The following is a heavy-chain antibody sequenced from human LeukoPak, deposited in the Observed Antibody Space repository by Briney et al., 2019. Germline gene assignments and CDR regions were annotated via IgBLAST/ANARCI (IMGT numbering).Heavy chain of an antibody. J-gene: IGHJ4*02. D-gene: IGHD1-26*01. Sequence: GGSLRLSCAASGFTFSSYGMHWVRQAPGKGLEWVAVISYDGSNKYYADSVKGRFTISRDNSKNTLYLQMNSLRAEDTAVYYCAKLTIVGATDYWGQGTLVTVSS. CDR1: GFTFSSYG. V-gene: IGHV3-30*18. CDR3: AKLTIVGATDY. CDR2: ISYDGSNK.